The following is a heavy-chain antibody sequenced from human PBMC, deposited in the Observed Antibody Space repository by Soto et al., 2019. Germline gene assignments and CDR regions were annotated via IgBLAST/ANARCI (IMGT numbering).Heavy chain of an antibody. Sequence: SVKVSCKASGGTFSSYAISWVRQAPGQGLEWMGGIIPIFGTANYAQKFQGRVTITADESTSTAYMELSSLRSEDTAVYYCARDPLLGSGSFNWFDPWGQGTLVTVSS. CDR1: GGTFSSYA. CDR2: IIPIFGTA. CDR3: ARDPLLGSGSFNWFDP. J-gene: IGHJ5*02. V-gene: IGHV1-69*13. D-gene: IGHD1-26*01.